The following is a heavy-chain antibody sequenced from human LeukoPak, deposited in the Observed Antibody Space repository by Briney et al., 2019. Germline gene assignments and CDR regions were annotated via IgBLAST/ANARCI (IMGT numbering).Heavy chain of an antibody. CDR2: ISSSSTYI. D-gene: IGHD1-26*01. J-gene: IGHJ4*02. CDR1: GFTFSSYN. CDR3: ARQPLVGPTTFDY. V-gene: IGHV3-21*01. Sequence: GGSLRLSCAASGFTFSSYNMNWVRQAPGKGLEWISSISSSSTYIYYADSVKGRFTISRDDAKNSLFLQMISLRAEDTAVYYCARQPLVGPTTFDYWGQGTLVTVSS.